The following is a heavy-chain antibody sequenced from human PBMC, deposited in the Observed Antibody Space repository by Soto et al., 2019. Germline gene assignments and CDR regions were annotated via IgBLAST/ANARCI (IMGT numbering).Heavy chain of an antibody. CDR2: MNPNSGNT. Sequence: QVQLVQSGAEVKKPGASVKVSCKASGYTFTSYDINWVRQATGQGLEWMGWMNPNSGNTGYAQKFQGRVTMTRNTSISTAYMELSSLRSEDTAVYYCARTYDFWSGYNPGDYGMDVWGQGTTVTVSS. D-gene: IGHD3-3*01. CDR3: ARTYDFWSGYNPGDYGMDV. V-gene: IGHV1-8*01. CDR1: GYTFTSYD. J-gene: IGHJ6*02.